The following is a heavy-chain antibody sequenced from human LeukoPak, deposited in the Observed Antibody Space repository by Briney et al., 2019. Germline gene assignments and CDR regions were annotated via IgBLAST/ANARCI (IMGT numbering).Heavy chain of an antibody. J-gene: IGHJ4*02. Sequence: ASVKVSCKVSGYTLTELSMHWVRQAPGKGLEWMGGFEPEDGETIYAQKFQGRVTMTEDTSTDTAYMELSSLRSEDTAVYYCATDRYSSGWYYFDYWGQGTLVTVSS. CDR1: GYTLTELS. V-gene: IGHV1-24*01. D-gene: IGHD6-19*01. CDR2: FEPEDGET. CDR3: ATDRYSSGWYYFDY.